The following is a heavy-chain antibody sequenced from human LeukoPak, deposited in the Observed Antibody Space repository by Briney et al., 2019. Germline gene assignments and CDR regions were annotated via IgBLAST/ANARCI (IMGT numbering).Heavy chain of an antibody. V-gene: IGHV7-4-1*02. D-gene: IGHD1-14*01. CDR1: GYTFNDYA. Sequence: ASVKVSCKASGYTFNDYAMNWVRQAPGQGLEWMGWINTKTGNPTYAQGFTGRFVFSLDTSASTAYLQISSLKAEDTAVYYCARVRIKRQGDWFDPWGQGTLVTVSS. CDR2: INTKTGNP. CDR3: ARVRIKRQGDWFDP. J-gene: IGHJ5*02.